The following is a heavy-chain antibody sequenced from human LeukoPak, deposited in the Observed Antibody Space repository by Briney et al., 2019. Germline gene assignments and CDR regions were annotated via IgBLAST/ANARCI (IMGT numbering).Heavy chain of an antibody. Sequence: GRSLRLSCAASGFIFSYYGMHWVRQAPGKGLEWVAVIWYDGSNRYYADSLKGRFTISRDNSKNTLYLQMNSLRAEDTAVYYCANSRGFLEWLPYDYWGQGTLVTVSS. J-gene: IGHJ4*02. CDR1: GFIFSYYG. D-gene: IGHD3-3*01. V-gene: IGHV3-33*06. CDR2: IWYDGSNR. CDR3: ANSRGFLEWLPYDY.